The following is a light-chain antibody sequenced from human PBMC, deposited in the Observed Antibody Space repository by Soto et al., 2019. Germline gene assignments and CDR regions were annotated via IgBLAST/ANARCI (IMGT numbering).Light chain of an antibody. CDR3: QQRSNWPPLIT. J-gene: IGKJ5*01. V-gene: IGKV3D-20*02. CDR2: GAS. Sequence: EIVLTQSPGTLSLSPGERATLSCRASQSVSSRYLAWYQQKPGQAPRLLIYGASSRATGIPDRFSGSGSGTDFTLAISSLEPEDFAVYYCQQRSNWPPLITFGQGTRVEIK. CDR1: QSVSSRY.